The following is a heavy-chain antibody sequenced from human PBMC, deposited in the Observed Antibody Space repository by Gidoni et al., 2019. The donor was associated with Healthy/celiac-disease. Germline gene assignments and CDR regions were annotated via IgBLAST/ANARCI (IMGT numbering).Heavy chain of an antibody. D-gene: IGHD2-15*01. CDR1: GFTFSSYG. V-gene: IGHV3-33*01. CDR3: ARGDCSGGSCYSSYYYGMDV. CDR2: RWYDGSNK. Sequence: QVQLVESGGGVVQPGRSLRLPCAAPGFTFSSYGMDWVLQAPGKGLEWVEVRWYDGSNKYYADSVKGRFTISRGNSKNTLYLQMNSRRAEDTAVYYCARGDCSGGSCYSSYYYGMDVWGQGTTVTVSS. J-gene: IGHJ6*02.